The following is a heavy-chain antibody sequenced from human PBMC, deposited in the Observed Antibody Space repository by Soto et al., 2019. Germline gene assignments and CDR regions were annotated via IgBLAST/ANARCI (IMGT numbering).Heavy chain of an antibody. CDR1: AYTLTELS. CDR3: ATGREQLWYYYFDY. V-gene: IGHV1-24*01. Sequence: ASGKVSCQVSAYTLTELSMHSVLQAPGKGLEWMGGFDPEDGETIYAQKFQGRVTMTEDTSTDTAYMELSSLRSEDTAVYYCATGREQLWYYYFDYWGQGTLVTVSS. CDR2: FDPEDGET. J-gene: IGHJ4*02. D-gene: IGHD5-18*01.